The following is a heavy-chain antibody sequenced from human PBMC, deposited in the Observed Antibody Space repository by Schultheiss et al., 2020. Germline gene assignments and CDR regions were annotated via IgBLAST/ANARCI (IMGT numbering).Heavy chain of an antibody. V-gene: IGHV4-59*01. D-gene: IGHD5-18*01. CDR2: IYCSGST. CDR1: GGSISSYY. J-gene: IGHJ4*02. Sequence: SETLSLTCSVSGGSISSYYWSWIRQPPGKGLEWIGYIYCSGSTNYNPSLKSRVTISLDASKSQFFLYLSSVTAADTAMYYCARAGFSYGTGYYFDFWGQGTLVTVSS. CDR3: ARAGFSYGTGYYFDF.